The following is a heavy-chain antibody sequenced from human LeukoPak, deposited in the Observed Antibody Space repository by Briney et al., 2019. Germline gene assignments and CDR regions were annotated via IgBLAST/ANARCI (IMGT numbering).Heavy chain of an antibody. CDR1: GFTFSSYS. CDR2: ISSSSSYI. D-gene: IGHD3-9*01. CDR3: AKNGEAFNWLPNWFDP. V-gene: IGHV3-21*04. Sequence: GGSLRLSCAASGFTFSSYSMKWVRQAPGKGLEWVSSISSSSSYIYYADSVKGRFTISRDNAKNSLYLQMNSLRAEDTAVYYCAKNGEAFNWLPNWFDPWGQGTLVTVSS. J-gene: IGHJ5*02.